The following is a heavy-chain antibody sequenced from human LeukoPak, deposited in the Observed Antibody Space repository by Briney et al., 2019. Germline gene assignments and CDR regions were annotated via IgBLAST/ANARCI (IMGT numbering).Heavy chain of an antibody. CDR3: ARDLDTMIVGYVAFDI. V-gene: IGHV1-18*01. Sequence: ASVTVSRKASGYTFTSYGISWVRQAPGQGLEWMGWISAYNGNTNYAQKLQGRVTMTTDTSTSTAYMELRSLRSDDTAVYYCARDLDTMIVGYVAFDIWGHETL. CDR1: GYTFTSYG. D-gene: IGHD3-22*01. CDR2: ISAYNGNT. J-gene: IGHJ3*02.